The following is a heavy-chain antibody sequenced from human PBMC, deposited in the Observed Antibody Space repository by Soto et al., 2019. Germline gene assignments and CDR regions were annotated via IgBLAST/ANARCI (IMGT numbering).Heavy chain of an antibody. J-gene: IGHJ4*02. CDR3: ARYKLMIADF. D-gene: IGHD3-22*01. V-gene: IGHV4-59*08. CDR1: GDSVSGNY. CDR2: MYYSGGA. Sequence: SLSLTCTVSGDSVSGNYWSWIRQPPGKQLEWIGYMYYSGGANYNPSLKSRVTMSVDTSMNEFSLTLSSATAADTAMYYCARYKLMIADFWGQGILVTVSS.